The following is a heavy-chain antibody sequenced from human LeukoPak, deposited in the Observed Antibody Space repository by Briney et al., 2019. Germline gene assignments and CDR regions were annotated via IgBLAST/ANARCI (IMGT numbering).Heavy chain of an antibody. CDR3: TRGDYGDPAGYCYFDL. J-gene: IGHJ2*01. Sequence: AETLSLTCAVYGGSFSGYYWSWIRQPPGKGLEWIGEINHSGSTNYNPSLKSRVTISVATSKNHFSLKLSSVTAADTAVYCCTRGDYGDPAGYCYFDLWGRGTLVTVSS. D-gene: IGHD4-17*01. CDR2: INHSGST. V-gene: IGHV4-34*01. CDR1: GGSFSGYY.